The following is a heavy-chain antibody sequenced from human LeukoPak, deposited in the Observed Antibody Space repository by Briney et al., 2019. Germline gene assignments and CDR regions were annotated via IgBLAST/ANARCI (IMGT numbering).Heavy chain of an antibody. J-gene: IGHJ3*02. D-gene: IGHD3-10*01. V-gene: IGHV4-59*01. Sequence: ETLSLTCTVSGGSISSYYWGWIRQPPGKGLEWIGYIYYSGSTNYNPSLKSRVTISVDTSKNQFSLKLSSVTAADTAVYYCAREVRGVMPNAFDIWGQGTMVTVSS. CDR1: GGSISSYY. CDR2: IYYSGST. CDR3: AREVRGVMPNAFDI.